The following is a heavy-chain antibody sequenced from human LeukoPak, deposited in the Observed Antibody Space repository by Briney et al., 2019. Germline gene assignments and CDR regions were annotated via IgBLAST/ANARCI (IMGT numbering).Heavy chain of an antibody. CDR3: ARVPLYDSSGYYYPH. J-gene: IGHJ1*01. D-gene: IGHD3-22*01. CDR1: GYTFTSYG. CDR2: INAGNGNT. V-gene: IGHV1-3*01. Sequence: GASVKVSCKTSGYTFTSYGMHWVRQAPGQSPEWMRWINAGNGNTKYSQKFQDRVTITRDTSASTAYMELSSLRSEDTAVYYCARVPLYDSSGYYYPHWGQGTLVTVSS.